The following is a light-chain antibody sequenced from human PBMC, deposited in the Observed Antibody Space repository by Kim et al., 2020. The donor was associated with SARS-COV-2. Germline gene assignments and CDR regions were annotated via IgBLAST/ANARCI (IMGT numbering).Light chain of an antibody. CDR2: YDS. J-gene: IGLJ3*02. CDR1: NIGSNS. Sequence: APGKTARITCRGNNIGSNSVHWYQQKPGQAPVLVIYYDSDRPSGIPERFSGSNSGNTATLTISRVEAGDEADYYCQVWDSSSDHRVFGGGTQLTVL. V-gene: IGLV3-21*04. CDR3: QVWDSSSDHRV.